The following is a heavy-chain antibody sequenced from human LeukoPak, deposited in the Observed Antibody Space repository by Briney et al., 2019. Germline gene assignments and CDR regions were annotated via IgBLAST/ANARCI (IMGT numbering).Heavy chain of an antibody. D-gene: IGHD4-17*01. CDR3: ARPGYYGDYAFDY. CDR2: ISYSGNT. V-gene: IGHV4-39*01. J-gene: IGHJ4*02. CDR1: SYX. Sequence: SYXWGWHRQPPGTGREWIGSISYSGNTYYNPSLKSRVTISVDTSKNQFSLNLNSVTAADTAVYYCARPGYYGDYAFDYWGQGTLVTVSS.